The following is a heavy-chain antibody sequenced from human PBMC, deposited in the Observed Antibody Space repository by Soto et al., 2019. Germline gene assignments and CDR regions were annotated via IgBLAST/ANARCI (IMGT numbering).Heavy chain of an antibody. CDR1: GGSFIGYY. Sequence: SETLSLTCAVYGGSFIGYYWIFIRHPPCKWLEWIGEINHSGSTNYNPSLKSRVTISVDTSKNQFSLKLSSVTAADTAVYYCARGRNWNYYFDYWGRGPRVTVSS. CDR3: ARGRNWNYYFDY. V-gene: IGHV4-34*01. CDR2: INHSGST. D-gene: IGHD1-7*01. J-gene: IGHJ4*02.